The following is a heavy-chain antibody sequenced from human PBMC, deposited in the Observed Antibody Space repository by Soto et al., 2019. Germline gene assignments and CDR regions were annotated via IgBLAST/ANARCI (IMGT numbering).Heavy chain of an antibody. CDR1: GASITFGGYS. J-gene: IGHJ4*02. CDR2: INHLETT. Sequence: PSETLSLTCTVSGASITFGGYSWSWIRQTPGKGLEWIGYINHLETTFYNPSFESRLTLSIDRAKTQFSLKLHSMSAADRAVYFCARGGGSDSFDCWGQGILVTVS. CDR3: ARGGGSDSFDC. V-gene: IGHV4-30-2*01. D-gene: IGHD1-26*01.